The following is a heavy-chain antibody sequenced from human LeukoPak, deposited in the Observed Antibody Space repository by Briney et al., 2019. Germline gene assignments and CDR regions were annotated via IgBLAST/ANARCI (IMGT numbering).Heavy chain of an antibody. D-gene: IGHD3-10*01. J-gene: IGHJ4*02. CDR1: GFTFSSYR. V-gene: IGHV3-74*01. CDR2: INSDGSTT. CDR3: ARDLSTSGTYHTRFDY. Sequence: GGSLRLSCAASGFTFSSYRMHWVRQAPGKGLVWVSHINSDGSTTRYADSAKGRFTISRDNAKNTLYLQMNSLRAEDTAVYYCARDLSTSGTYHTRFDYWGQGTLVTVSS.